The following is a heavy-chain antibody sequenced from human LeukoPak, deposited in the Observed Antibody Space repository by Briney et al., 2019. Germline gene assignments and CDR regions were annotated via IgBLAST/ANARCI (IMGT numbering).Heavy chain of an antibody. CDR3: ARAAEISALDN. CDR2: ISGDGGST. CDR1: GFTFDDYD. V-gene: IGHV3-43*02. J-gene: IGHJ4*02. D-gene: IGHD6-13*01. Sequence: GRSLRLSCAASGFTFDDYDIHWVRQAPGKGLEWVSLISGDGGSTYYADSVKGRFTISRDNAKKSLFLQMDSLRGEDTAVYYCARAAEISALDNWGQGTLVTVSS.